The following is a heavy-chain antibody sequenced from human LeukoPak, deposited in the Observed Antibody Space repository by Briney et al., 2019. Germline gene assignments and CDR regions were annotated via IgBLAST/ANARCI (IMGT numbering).Heavy chain of an antibody. J-gene: IGHJ4*02. Sequence: PSETLSLTCAVYGGSFSGYYWSWIRQPPGKGLEWIGEINHSGSTNYNPSLKSRVTISVDTSKTPFSLKLSSVTAADTAVYYCAITIFGVPKYWGQGTLVTVSS. CDR2: INHSGST. CDR1: GGSFSGYY. V-gene: IGHV4-34*01. D-gene: IGHD3-3*01. CDR3: AITIFGVPKY.